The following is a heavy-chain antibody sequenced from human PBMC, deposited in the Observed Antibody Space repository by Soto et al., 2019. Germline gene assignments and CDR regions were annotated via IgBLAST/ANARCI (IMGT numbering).Heavy chain of an antibody. J-gene: IGHJ6*02. CDR2: INPNSGGT. V-gene: IGHV1-2*04. CDR3: ARGVVIGTLYGMDV. D-gene: IGHD2-21*01. Sequence: ASVKVSCKASGYTFTYRYLHWVRQAPGQGLEWMGWINPNSGGTNYAQKFQGWVTMTRDTSISTAYMELSRLRYDDTAVYYCARGVVIGTLYGMDVWGQGTTVTVSS. CDR1: GYTFTYRY.